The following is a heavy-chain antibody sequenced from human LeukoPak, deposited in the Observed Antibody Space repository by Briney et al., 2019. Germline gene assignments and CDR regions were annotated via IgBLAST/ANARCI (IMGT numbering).Heavy chain of an antibody. Sequence: PSETLSLTCTVYGGSFSGSYWSWIRQPPGKGLEWIGEINHSGSTNYNPSLKSRVTISVDTSKNQFSLKLSSVTAADTAVYYCARRRRGLWFGESHNWVDPWGQGTLVAVSS. CDR2: INHSGST. CDR3: ARRRRGLWFGESHNWVDP. V-gene: IGHV4-34*01. CDR1: GGSFSGSY. D-gene: IGHD3-10*01. J-gene: IGHJ5*02.